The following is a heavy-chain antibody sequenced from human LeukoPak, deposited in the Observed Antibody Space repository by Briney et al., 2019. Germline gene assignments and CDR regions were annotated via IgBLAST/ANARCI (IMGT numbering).Heavy chain of an antibody. CDR3: AGAGDFGS. Sequence: SQTLSLTCTVSGGSINSGDYYWSWIRQPPGKGLEWIGYIYFDGSTYYNPSLKSRVSISIDTSKNQFSLKLSSVTAADTAVYFCAGAGDFGSWGQGTLVTVSS. CDR2: IYFDGST. J-gene: IGHJ4*02. V-gene: IGHV4-30-4*01. D-gene: IGHD3-10*01. CDR1: GGSINSGDYY.